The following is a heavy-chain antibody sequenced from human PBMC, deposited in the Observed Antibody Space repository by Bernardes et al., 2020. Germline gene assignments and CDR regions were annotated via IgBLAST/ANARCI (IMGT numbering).Heavy chain of an antibody. CDR3: AAEGGHFKTSAAIDGMDV. J-gene: IGHJ6*04. CDR2: IVVGSGNT. Sequence: SVKVSCKASGFTFTSSAVQWVRQARGQRLEWIGWIVVGSGNTNYAQKFQERVTITRDMSTSTAYMELSSLRSEDTAVYYCAAEGGHFKTSAAIDGMDVWGKGTTVTVSS. CDR1: GFTFTSSA. D-gene: IGHD2-2*01. V-gene: IGHV1-58*01.